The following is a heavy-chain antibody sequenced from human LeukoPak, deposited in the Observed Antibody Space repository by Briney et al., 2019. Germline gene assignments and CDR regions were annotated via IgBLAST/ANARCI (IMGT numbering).Heavy chain of an antibody. CDR3: AKDNYPREPHGDY. J-gene: IGHJ4*02. D-gene: IGHD1-26*01. CDR1: GFTFSSYS. CDR2: ISSSSSYI. Sequence: GGSLRLSCAASGFTFSSYSMNWVRQAPGKGLEWVSSISSSSSYIYYADSVKGRFTISRDNSKNTLYLQMNSLRAEDTAVYYCAKDNYPREPHGDYWGQGTLVTVSS. V-gene: IGHV3-21*01.